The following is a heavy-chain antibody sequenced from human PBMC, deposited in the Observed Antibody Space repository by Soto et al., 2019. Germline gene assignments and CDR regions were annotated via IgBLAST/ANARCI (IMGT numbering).Heavy chain of an antibody. J-gene: IGHJ4*02. CDR3: ARDGACIAVFGVVYYFDY. CDR1: GYTFSSHA. CDR2: INAGNGDT. D-gene: IGHD3-3*01. Sequence: ASVKVSCKASGYTFSSHAIHWVRQAPGQRLEWMGWINAGNGDTNYSQKFQGRVAITTDTSASSAHFELSTLRSEDTAVYYCARDGACIAVFGVVYYFDYWGQGTVVTVCS. V-gene: IGHV1-3*01.